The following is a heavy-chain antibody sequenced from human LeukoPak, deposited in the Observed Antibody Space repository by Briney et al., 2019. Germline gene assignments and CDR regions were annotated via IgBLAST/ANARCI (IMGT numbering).Heavy chain of an antibody. CDR2: INSDGSST. CDR3: TRTFLSGDGYKVGYFDY. Sequence: PGGSLRLSCTASGFTFSTYWMHWVRQAPGKGLVWVSRINSDGSSTSYADSVKGRFTISRDNAKNTLYLQMNSLTAEDTAMYYCTRTFLSGDGYKVGYFDYWGQGTLVTVSS. CDR1: GFTFSTYW. D-gene: IGHD5-24*01. V-gene: IGHV3-74*01. J-gene: IGHJ4*02.